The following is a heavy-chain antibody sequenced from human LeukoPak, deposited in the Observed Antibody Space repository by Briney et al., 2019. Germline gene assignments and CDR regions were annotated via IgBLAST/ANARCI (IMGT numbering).Heavy chain of an antibody. Sequence: GGSLRLSCAASRFTFSNYGMHWVRQAPGKGLEWVAFIRYDGSNKYYADSVKDRFTISRDNSKNTLYLQMNSLRAEDTAVYYCAKDRSGSYSQGLDFWGQGTLVTVSS. J-gene: IGHJ4*02. CDR1: RFTFSNYG. CDR3: AKDRSGSYSQGLDF. V-gene: IGHV3-30*02. CDR2: IRYDGSNK. D-gene: IGHD1-26*01.